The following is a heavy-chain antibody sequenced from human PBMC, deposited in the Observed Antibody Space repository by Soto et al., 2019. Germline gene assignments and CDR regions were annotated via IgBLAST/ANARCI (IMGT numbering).Heavy chain of an antibody. V-gene: IGHV4-59*01. D-gene: IGHD1-20*01. CDR3: ARDYNWNDGSFDY. J-gene: IGHJ4*02. CDR1: GGSISSYY. Sequence: SETLSLTCTVSGGSISSYYWSWIRQPPGKGLEWIGYIYYSGSTNYNPSLKSRVTISVDTSKNQFSLKLSSVTAADTAVYYCARDYNWNDGSFDYWGQGTLVTVSS. CDR2: IYYSGST.